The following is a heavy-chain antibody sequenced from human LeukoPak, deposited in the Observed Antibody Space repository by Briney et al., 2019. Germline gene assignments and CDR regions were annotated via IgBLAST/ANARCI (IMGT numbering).Heavy chain of an antibody. CDR2: ISGSGRT. CDR3: ASLRVARRRTPAGRYGMDV. D-gene: IGHD3-3*01. J-gene: IGHJ6*02. Sequence: PSETLSLTCTVSAGSITGYYWTWIRQPAGKGLEWIGRISGSGRTYYNPSLKSRVTISVDTSKNQFSLKLSSVTAADTAVYYCASLRVARRRTPAGRYGMDVWGQGTTVTVSS. CDR1: AGSITGYY. V-gene: IGHV4-4*07.